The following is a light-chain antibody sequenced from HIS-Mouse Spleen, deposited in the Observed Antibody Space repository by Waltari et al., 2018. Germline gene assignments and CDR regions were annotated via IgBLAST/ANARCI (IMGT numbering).Light chain of an antibody. J-gene: IGLJ2*01. CDR1: SLRSYY. Sequence: SSELTQDPAVSVSLGQTVRITCQVDSLRSYYASWYQQKPEQAPVLVLYGKNNRPPGIPDRFSGSSSGNTASLTITGAQSEDEADYYCNSRDSSGNHVVFGGGTKLTVL. CDR2: GKN. CDR3: NSRDSSGNHVV. V-gene: IGLV3-19*01.